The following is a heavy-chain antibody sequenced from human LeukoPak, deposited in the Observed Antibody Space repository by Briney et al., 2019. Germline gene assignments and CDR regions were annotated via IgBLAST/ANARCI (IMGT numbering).Heavy chain of an antibody. CDR2: IIGSGGST. V-gene: IGHV3-23*01. CDR1: GFTFSSYA. J-gene: IGHJ4*02. CDR3: AREEMAVSGYFDY. Sequence: TGGSLRLSCAASGFTFSSYAMSWVRQAPGKGLEWVSAIIGSGGSTYYADSVKGRFTISRDNAKNSLYLQMSNLRAEDTAVYYCAREEMAVSGYFDYWSQGILVTVSS. D-gene: IGHD5-24*01.